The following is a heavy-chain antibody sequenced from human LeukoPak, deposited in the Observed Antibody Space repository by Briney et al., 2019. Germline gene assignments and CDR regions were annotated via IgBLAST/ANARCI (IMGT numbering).Heavy chain of an antibody. Sequence: PGGSLRLSCAASGFTFSSYWMSWVRQAPGKGLEWVANIKQDGSEKYYVDSVKGRFTISRDNAKNSLYLQMNSLRAEDTAVYYCAKRFRYCSGGSCYTGTGANYYYYYMDVWGKGTTVTVSS. CDR3: AKRFRYCSGGSCYTGTGANYYYYYMDV. CDR2: IKQDGSEK. CDR1: GFTFSSYW. V-gene: IGHV3-7*01. D-gene: IGHD2-15*01. J-gene: IGHJ6*03.